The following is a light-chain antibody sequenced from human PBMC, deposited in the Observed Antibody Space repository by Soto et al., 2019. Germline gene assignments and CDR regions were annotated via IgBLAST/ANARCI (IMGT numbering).Light chain of an antibody. CDR1: SRDVGGYRY. CDR2: EVT. Sequence: QSVLTQHPSASGSPGQSVSISCTGTSRDVGGYRYVSWYQQNPGKDPKLILYEVTKRPSGVPDRFSGSKSGNTASLPVSGLQTEDEADYYCSSYAGSNIHYVFGTGTKVTVL. CDR3: SSYAGSNIHYV. V-gene: IGLV2-8*01. J-gene: IGLJ1*01.